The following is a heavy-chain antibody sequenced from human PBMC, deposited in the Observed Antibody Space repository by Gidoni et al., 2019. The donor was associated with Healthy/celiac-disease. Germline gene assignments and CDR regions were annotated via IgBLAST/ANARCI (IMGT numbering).Heavy chain of an antibody. Sequence: EVQLVESGGGLVQPGRSLRLSCAASGFTVDDYAMNWVRQAPGKGLGWVSGISWNSGSIGYADSVKCRFTISRDNAKTSLYLQMNSLRAEDTALYYCATSGYSYGYPSDYWGQGTLVTVSS. CDR1: GFTVDDYA. CDR3: ATSGYSYGYPSDY. D-gene: IGHD5-18*01. V-gene: IGHV3-9*01. J-gene: IGHJ4*02. CDR2: ISWNSGSI.